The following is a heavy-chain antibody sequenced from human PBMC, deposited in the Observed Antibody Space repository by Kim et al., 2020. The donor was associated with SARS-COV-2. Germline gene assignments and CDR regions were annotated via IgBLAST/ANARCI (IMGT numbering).Heavy chain of an antibody. CDR3: ARGRAGGSGSYYTIPKRTYYFDY. J-gene: IGHJ4*02. CDR2: INHSGST. Sequence: SETLSLTCAVYGGSFSGYYWSWIRQPPGKGLEWIGEINHSGSTNYNPSLKSRVTISVDTSKNQFSLKLSSVTAADTAVYYCARGRAGGSGSYYTIPKRTYYFDYWGQGTLVTVSS. D-gene: IGHD3-10*01. V-gene: IGHV4-34*01. CDR1: GGSFSGYY.